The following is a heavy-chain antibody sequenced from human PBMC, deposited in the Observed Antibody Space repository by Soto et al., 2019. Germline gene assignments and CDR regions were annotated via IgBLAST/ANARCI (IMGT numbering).Heavy chain of an antibody. CDR1: GGSISRAGYS. V-gene: IGHV4-30-2*06. Sequence: QLQLQESGSRLVKPSQTLSLTCAVSGGSISRAGYSWSWIRQSPGKGLEWIGYIYNSGSAFYNPSLNSRLTIAVDRSKNQLSLQLNSVTAADEAVYYCASSRVVTTYFDYWGQGTLVTVSS. J-gene: IGHJ4*02. CDR3: ASSRVVTTYFDY. CDR2: IYNSGSA. D-gene: IGHD2-21*02.